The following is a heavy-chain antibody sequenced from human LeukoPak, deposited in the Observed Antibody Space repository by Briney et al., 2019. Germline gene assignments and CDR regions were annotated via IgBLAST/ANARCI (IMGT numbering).Heavy chain of an antibody. CDR2: ISGSGGIK. CDR1: GFTFSSYA. CDR3: AKDGEFYYDSGSYYKGAFDI. D-gene: IGHD3-10*01. Sequence: GGSLRLSCAASGFTFSSYAMSWVRQAPGKGPEWVSGISGSGGIKYYADSVKGRFTISRDNSKNTLYMQVKSLRAEDTAVYYCAKDGEFYYDSGSYYKGAFDIWGQGTMVTVSS. J-gene: IGHJ3*02. V-gene: IGHV3-23*01.